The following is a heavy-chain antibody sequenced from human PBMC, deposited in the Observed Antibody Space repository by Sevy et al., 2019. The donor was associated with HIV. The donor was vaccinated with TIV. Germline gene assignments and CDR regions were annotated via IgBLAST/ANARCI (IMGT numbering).Heavy chain of an antibody. Sequence: SETLSLTCSVSGSSISNYYWSWIRQPPGKGLEWIGYAFYTGSTNYNPSLKSRVTMSVDTSKNQFSLKLSSVTAADTAVYYCARTGYYDILTGYYKYYFDYWGQGTLVTVSS. D-gene: IGHD3-9*01. CDR1: GSSISNYY. CDR3: ARTGYYDILTGYYKYYFDY. CDR2: AFYTGST. J-gene: IGHJ4*02. V-gene: IGHV4-59*01.